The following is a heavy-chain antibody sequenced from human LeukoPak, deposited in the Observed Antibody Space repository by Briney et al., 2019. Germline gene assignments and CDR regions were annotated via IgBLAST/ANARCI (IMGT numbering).Heavy chain of an antibody. CDR1: GYTFTSYA. Sequence: ASVKVSCKASGYTFTSYAMNWVRQAPGQGLEWTGWINTNTGNPTYAQGLTGRFVFSLDTSVSTAYLQISSLKAEDTAVYYCARVSPYYYYYMDVWGKGTTVTVSS. V-gene: IGHV7-4-1*02. D-gene: IGHD2/OR15-2a*01. CDR3: ARVSPYYYYYMDV. CDR2: INTNTGNP. J-gene: IGHJ6*03.